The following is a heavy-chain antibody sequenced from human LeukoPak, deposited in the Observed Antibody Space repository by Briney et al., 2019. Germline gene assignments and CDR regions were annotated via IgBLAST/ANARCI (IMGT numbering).Heavy chain of an antibody. J-gene: IGHJ6*02. CDR1: GGSIRSYY. D-gene: IGHD4/OR15-4a*01. V-gene: IGHV4-59*01. CDR3: ARTIYYYYGMDV. CDR2: IYYSGST. Sequence: SETLSLTCTVSGGSIRSYYWSRVRQPPGKGLEWIGYIYYSGSTNYNPSLKSRVTISVDTSKNQFSLKLTSVTAADTAVYYCARTIYYYYGMDVWGQGTTVTVSS.